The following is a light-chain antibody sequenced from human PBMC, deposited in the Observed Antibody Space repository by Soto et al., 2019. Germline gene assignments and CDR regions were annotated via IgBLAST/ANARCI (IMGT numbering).Light chain of an antibody. CDR2: GAS. Sequence: AIQMTQSPSSLSASVGDRVTITCRASQDIRKDLGWYQQKPGKAPKSLVYGASTLQSGVPSRFSGSGSGTDFTLTISSLQPEDFAAYYCQQYGDWPPETFGQGTKLEI. J-gene: IGKJ2*01. CDR1: QDIRKD. CDR3: QQYGDWPPET. V-gene: IGKV1-6*01.